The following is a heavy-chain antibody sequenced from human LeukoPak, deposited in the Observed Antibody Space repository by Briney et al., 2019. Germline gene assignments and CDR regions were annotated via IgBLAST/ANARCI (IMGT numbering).Heavy chain of an antibody. CDR3: ARSITMVRGVIISWANFDY. D-gene: IGHD3-10*01. CDR1: GYTFTGYY. V-gene: IGHV1-2*02. J-gene: IGHJ4*02. CDR2: INPNSGGT. Sequence: ASVRVSCKASGYTFTGYYMHWVRQAPGQGLEWMGWINPNSGGTNYAQKFQGRVTMTRDTSISTAYMELSRLRSDDTAVYYCARSITMVRGVIISWANFDYWGQGTLGTVSS.